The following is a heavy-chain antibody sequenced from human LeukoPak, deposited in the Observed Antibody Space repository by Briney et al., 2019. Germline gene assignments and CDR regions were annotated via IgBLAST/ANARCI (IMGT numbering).Heavy chain of an antibody. J-gene: IGHJ3*02. V-gene: IGHV3-23*01. CDR1: GFTFSSYA. CDR2: ISGSGGST. D-gene: IGHD2-15*01. Sequence: GGSLRLSCAASGFTFSSYAMSWVRQAPGKGLEWVSGISGSGGSTYYADSVKGRFTISRDNSKNTLYLQMNSLRAEDTAVYYCAKNGYCSGGSCYSLPHDAFDIRGQGTMVTVSS. CDR3: AKNGYCSGGSCYSLPHDAFDI.